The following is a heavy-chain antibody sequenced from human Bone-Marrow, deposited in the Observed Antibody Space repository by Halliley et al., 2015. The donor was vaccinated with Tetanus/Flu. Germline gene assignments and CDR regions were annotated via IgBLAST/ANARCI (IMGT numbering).Heavy chain of an antibody. Sequence: LRLSCAVYGGSFSGYYWSWIRQPPGKGLEWIGEINHSGYNNAKPSLKSRVTISVDTSKNPFSLQLSSVTAADTAVYYCARIRDGYGAWDAFEIWGQGTMVTVSS. J-gene: IGHJ3*02. V-gene: IGHV4-34*01. CDR3: ARIRDGYGAWDAFEI. CDR2: INHSGYN. CDR1: GGSFSGYY. D-gene: IGHD5-12*01.